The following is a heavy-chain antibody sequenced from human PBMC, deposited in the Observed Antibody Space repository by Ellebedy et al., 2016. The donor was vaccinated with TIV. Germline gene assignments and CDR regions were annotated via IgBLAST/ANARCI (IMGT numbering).Heavy chain of an antibody. CDR1: GYTFTGYY. CDR3: ARDGAGTTVFDY. D-gene: IGHD4-17*01. V-gene: IGHV1-46*01. J-gene: IGHJ4*02. CDR2: INAGGGRT. Sequence: ASVKVSCKASGYTFTGYYMHWVRQAPGQGLEWMGIINAGGGRTTYAQKFQGRVTMTRDTSISTAYMELSRLRSDDTAVYYCARDGAGTTVFDYWGQGTLVTVSA.